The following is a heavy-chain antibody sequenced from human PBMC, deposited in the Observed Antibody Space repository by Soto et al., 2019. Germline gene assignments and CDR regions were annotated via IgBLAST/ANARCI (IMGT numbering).Heavy chain of an antibody. D-gene: IGHD6-13*01. J-gene: IGHJ4*02. V-gene: IGHV3-21*01. CDR1: GFTFSSYS. CDR2: ISSSSSYI. CDR3: AREGTYSSSWPD. Sequence: PGGSLRLSCAASGFTFSSYSMNWVRQAPGKGLEWVTSISSSSSYIYYADSVKGRFTISRDNAKNSLYLQMNSLRAEDTAVYYCAREGTYSSSWPDWGQGTLVTVSS.